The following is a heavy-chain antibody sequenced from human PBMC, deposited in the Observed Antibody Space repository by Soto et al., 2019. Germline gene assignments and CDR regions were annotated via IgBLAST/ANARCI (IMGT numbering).Heavy chain of an antibody. Sequence: LRVSCGASGFTFSSYTMNWVRQAPGKGLEWMSYITNGGTTIYYADSVKGRFTISRDNAKNSLYLHMNSLRDDDTAVYYCATPVVRFLEWTTDYWGQGTRVTVSS. CDR3: ATPVVRFLEWTTDY. D-gene: IGHD3-3*01. V-gene: IGHV3-48*02. J-gene: IGHJ4*02. CDR2: ITNGGTTI. CDR1: GFTFSSYT.